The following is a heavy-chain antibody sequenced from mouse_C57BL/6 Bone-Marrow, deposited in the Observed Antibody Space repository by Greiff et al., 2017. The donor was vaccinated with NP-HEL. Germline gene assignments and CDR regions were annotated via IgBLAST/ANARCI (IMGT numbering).Heavy chain of an antibody. V-gene: IGHV1-81*01. CDR3: ARRYVSSYYAMDY. J-gene: IGHJ4*01. CDR2: IYPRSGNT. Sequence: QVQLQQSGAELARPGASVKLSCKASGYTFTSYGISWVKKRTGQGLEWIGEIYPRSGNTYYTEKFKGKATLTAVKSSSTAYMELRRLTSEDSAVYFWARRYVSSYYAMDYWGQGTSVTVSS. CDR1: GYTFTSYG. D-gene: IGHD1-1*01.